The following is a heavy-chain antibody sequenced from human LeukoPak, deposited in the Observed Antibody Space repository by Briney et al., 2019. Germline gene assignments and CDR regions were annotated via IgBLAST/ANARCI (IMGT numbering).Heavy chain of an antibody. V-gene: IGHV1-69*13. CDR3: ASSNGARGIYYYYYYMDV. CDR2: IIPIFGTA. J-gene: IGHJ6*03. Sequence: SVKVSCKASGGTFSSYAISWVRQAPGQGLEWMGGIIPIFGTANYAQKFQGRVTITADESTSTAYMELSSLRSEDTAVYYCASSNGARGIYYYYYYMDVWGKGTTVTVSS. CDR1: GGTFSSYA. D-gene: IGHD2-8*01.